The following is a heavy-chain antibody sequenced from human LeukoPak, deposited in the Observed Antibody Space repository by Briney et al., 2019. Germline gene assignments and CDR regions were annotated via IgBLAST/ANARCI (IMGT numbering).Heavy chain of an antibody. CDR2: ISGSGGST. CDR1: GFTFSSYA. CDR3: ARDYYDSSGYYYMDY. J-gene: IGHJ4*02. Sequence: PGGSLRLSCAASGFTFSSYAMSWVRQAPGKGLEWVSAISGSGGSTYYADSVKGRFTISRDNSKNTPYLQMNSLRAEDTAVYYCARDYYDSSGYYYMDYWGQGILVSVSS. V-gene: IGHV3-23*01. D-gene: IGHD3-22*01.